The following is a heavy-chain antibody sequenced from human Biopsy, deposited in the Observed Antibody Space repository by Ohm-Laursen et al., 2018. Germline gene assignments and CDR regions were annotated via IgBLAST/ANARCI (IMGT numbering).Heavy chain of an antibody. CDR2: NIPILGTG. D-gene: IGHD3-9*01. CDR1: EGIFSNYG. V-gene: IGHV1-69*06. Sequence: ASVKVSCKAPEGIFSNYGVNWVRQAPGQGLEWLGGNIPILGTGNYAQKFQDRVTVAADTSTSTATMELRSLRSDDTAVYYCATKLTGYFHHWGQGTLVTVSS. CDR3: ATKLTGYFHH. J-gene: IGHJ1*01.